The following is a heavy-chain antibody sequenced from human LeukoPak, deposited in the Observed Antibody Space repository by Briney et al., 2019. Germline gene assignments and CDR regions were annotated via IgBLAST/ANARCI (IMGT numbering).Heavy chain of an antibody. CDR3: ARDGGTNWGFDY. Sequence: SETLSLTCTVSGGSISSGSYYWSWIRQPAGKGLEWIGRIYTSGSTNYNPSLKSRVTMSVDTSKNQFSLKLSSVTAADTAVYYCARDGGTNWGFDYWGQGTLVTVSS. V-gene: IGHV4-61*02. D-gene: IGHD7-27*01. CDR2: IYTSGST. CDR1: GGSISSGSYY. J-gene: IGHJ4*02.